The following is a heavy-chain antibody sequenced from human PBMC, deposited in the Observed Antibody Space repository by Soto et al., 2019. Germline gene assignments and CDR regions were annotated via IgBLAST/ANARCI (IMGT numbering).Heavy chain of an antibody. CDR3: ARVVSSWYPRIEVNWFDP. J-gene: IGHJ5*02. CDR2: IYYSGST. D-gene: IGHD6-13*01. Sequence: ETLPLTCTGSGGSISSYYWSWLRHRPGNGLEWIGYIYYSGSTTYNPSLKSRVTISVDTYKNQFSLKLSSVTAADTAVYYCARVVSSWYPRIEVNWFDPWGQGTLVTVSS. V-gene: IGHV4-59*01. CDR1: GGSISSYY.